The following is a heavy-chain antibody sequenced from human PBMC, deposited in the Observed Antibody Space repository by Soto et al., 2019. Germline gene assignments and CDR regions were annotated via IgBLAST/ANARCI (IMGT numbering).Heavy chain of an antibody. CDR2: IYPGDSDT. CDR3: ARTSAAGKYYYGMDV. CDR1: GYSFTSYW. J-gene: IGHJ6*02. V-gene: IGHV5-51*01. Sequence: EVQLVQSGAEVKKPGESLKISCKGSGYSFTSYWIGWVRQMPGKGLEWMGIIYPGDSDTRYSPSFQGQVTISADKSTXTAYLQRSSLKASDTAMYYCARTSAAGKYYYGMDVWGQGTTVTVSS. D-gene: IGHD6-13*01.